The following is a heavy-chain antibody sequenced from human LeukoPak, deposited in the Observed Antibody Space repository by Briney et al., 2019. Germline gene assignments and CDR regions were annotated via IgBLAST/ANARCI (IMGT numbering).Heavy chain of an antibody. D-gene: IGHD3-3*01. CDR1: GGSVINTNW. V-gene: IGHV4-4*02. CDR3: AREGGFYRPLDY. Sequence: SETLSLTCGVSGGSVINTNWWTWVRQPPGKGLEWIGEVHLDGRTNYNPSLESRLTRSVDVSENQVSLKLTSVTAADTAVYYCAREGGFYRPLDYSGQGTLVTVSS. J-gene: IGHJ4*02. CDR2: VHLDGRT.